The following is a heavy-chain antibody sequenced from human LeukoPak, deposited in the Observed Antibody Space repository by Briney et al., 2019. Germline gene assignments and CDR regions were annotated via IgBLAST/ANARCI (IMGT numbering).Heavy chain of an antibody. CDR1: GGSFSGYY. CDR2: ISHSGST. V-gene: IGHV4-34*01. Sequence: PSETLSLTCAVYGGSFSGYYWSWIRQPPGKGLEWIGEISHSGSTNYNPSLKSRVTISVDTSKNQFSLKLSSVTAADTAVYYCARDGVEVPAAIGYYYYGMDVWGQGTTVTVSS. D-gene: IGHD2-2*01. J-gene: IGHJ6*02. CDR3: ARDGVEVPAAIGYYYYGMDV.